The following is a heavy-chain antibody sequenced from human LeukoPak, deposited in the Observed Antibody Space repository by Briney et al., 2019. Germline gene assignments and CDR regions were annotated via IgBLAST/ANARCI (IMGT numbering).Heavy chain of an antibody. Sequence: PGGSLRLSCAASGFTFSSYWMSWIRQAPGKGLEWVANINQNEREIYYADSVKGRFTISRDNAENSLFLQLNSLRAEDTAVYFCASPRGGHGYGAYDIWGQGTMVTVSS. V-gene: IGHV3-7*05. CDR3: ASPRGGHGYGAYDI. D-gene: IGHD5-18*01. CDR2: INQNEREI. J-gene: IGHJ3*02. CDR1: GFTFSSYW.